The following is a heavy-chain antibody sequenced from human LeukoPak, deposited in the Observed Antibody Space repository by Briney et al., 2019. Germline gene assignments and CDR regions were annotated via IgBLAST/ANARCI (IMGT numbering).Heavy chain of an antibody. CDR3: AGDTLLFDY. V-gene: IGHV4-39*02. D-gene: IGHD2-15*01. CDR1: GGSISRSSYY. J-gene: IGHJ4*02. CDR2: IYYSGST. Sequence: SETLSLTCTVSGGSISRSSYYWGWIRQPPGKGLEWIGSIYYSGSTYYNPSLKSRVTISVDTSKNQFSLKLSSVTAADTAVYYCAGDTLLFDYWGQGTLVTVSS.